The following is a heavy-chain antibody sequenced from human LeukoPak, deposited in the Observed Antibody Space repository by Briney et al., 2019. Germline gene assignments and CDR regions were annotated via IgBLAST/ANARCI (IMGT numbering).Heavy chain of an antibody. CDR2: IRSKAFGETP. D-gene: IGHD2-8*01. CDR1: GYTFTGYA. J-gene: IGHJ4*02. V-gene: IGHV3-49*04. CDR3: TRAVRSPDY. Sequence: SCKASGYTFTGYAMNWVRQAPGKGLEWVGCIRSKAFGETPEYAASVKGRFTISRDDSRSIAYLQMNSLETEDTAVYFCTRAVRSPDYWGQGTLVSVSS.